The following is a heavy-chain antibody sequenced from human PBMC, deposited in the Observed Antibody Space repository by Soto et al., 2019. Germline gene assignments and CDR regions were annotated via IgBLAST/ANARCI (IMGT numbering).Heavy chain of an antibody. Sequence: ASVNVSCKASGYTFTSYGISCVRQAPGQGLEWMGWISAYNGNTNYAQKLQGRVTMTTDTSTSTAYMELRSLRSDDTAVYYCATKTGTDWFEHWGQETLVTVSS. CDR3: ATKTGTDWFEH. V-gene: IGHV1-18*01. J-gene: IGHJ5*02. CDR1: GYTFTSYG. CDR2: ISAYNGNT. D-gene: IGHD1-1*01.